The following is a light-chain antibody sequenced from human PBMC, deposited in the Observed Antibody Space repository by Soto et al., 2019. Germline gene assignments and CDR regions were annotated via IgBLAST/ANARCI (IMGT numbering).Light chain of an antibody. Sequence: QSALTQPASVSGSPGQSITISCTGTSSDVGRFNYVSWYQHHPGNEAPKLMIYDVTNRPSGVSDRFSGSMSGNTAFLTISGLQSDDEADYYCSSYTGSSTFWVFGGGTKLTVL. CDR2: DVT. CDR1: SSDVGRFNY. CDR3: SSYTGSSTFWV. J-gene: IGLJ3*02. V-gene: IGLV2-14*03.